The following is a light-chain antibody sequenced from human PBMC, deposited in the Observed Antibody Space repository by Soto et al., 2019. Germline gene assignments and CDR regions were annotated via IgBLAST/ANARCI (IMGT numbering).Light chain of an antibody. CDR3: QQSYTTPIT. CDR1: QSVSNY. V-gene: IGKV1-39*01. CDR2: FAS. J-gene: IGKJ4*01. Sequence: IQMTQSPTSLSASVGDRVTITCRASQSVSNYLNWYQQKVGKAPQLLIYFASTLQKGVPSRFSGSGSGTDFTLTISSLQPEDFATYFCQQSYTTPITFGGGTKVDIK.